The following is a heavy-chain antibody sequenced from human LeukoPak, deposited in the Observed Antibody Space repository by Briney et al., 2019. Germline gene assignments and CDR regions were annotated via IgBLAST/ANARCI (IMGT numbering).Heavy chain of an antibody. Sequence: SETLSLTCAVYGGSFSGYHWIWIRQPAGKGLEWIGRLYTSGSTNYNPSLKSRVSMSVDTSKKQFSLRLSSVTAADTAIYYCASDYFDRTGYYGFIYWGQGSLVTISS. CDR2: LYTSGST. D-gene: IGHD3-22*01. CDR3: ASDYFDRTGYYGFIY. V-gene: IGHV4-59*10. J-gene: IGHJ4*02. CDR1: GGSFSGYH.